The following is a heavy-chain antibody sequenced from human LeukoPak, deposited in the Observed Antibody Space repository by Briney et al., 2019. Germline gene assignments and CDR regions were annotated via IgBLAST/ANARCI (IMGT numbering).Heavy chain of an antibody. CDR3: AKDSGYSGYDYNGMDV. CDR2: ISPSTSYI. J-gene: IGHJ6*02. D-gene: IGHD5-12*01. CDR1: GFTFSTHT. Sequence: GGSLRLSCAASGFTFSTHTMNWVRQAPGKGLEWVSSISPSTSYIYYGDSVKGRFTISRDNSKNTLYLQMNSLRAEDTAAYYCAKDSGYSGYDYNGMDVWGQGTTVTVSS. V-gene: IGHV3-21*04.